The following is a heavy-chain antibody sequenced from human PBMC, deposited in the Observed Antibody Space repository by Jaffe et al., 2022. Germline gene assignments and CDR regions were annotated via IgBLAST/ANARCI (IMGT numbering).Heavy chain of an antibody. J-gene: IGHJ5*02. CDR2: ISSSSSYI. D-gene: IGHD3-3*01. Sequence: EVQLVESGGGLVKPGGSLRLSCAASGFTFSSYSMNWVRQAPGKGLEWVSSISSSSSYIYYADSVKGRFTISRDNAKNSLYLQMNSLRAEDTAVYYCARGFWSGYSIIGTGNWFDPWGQGTLVTVSS. CDR1: GFTFSSYS. V-gene: IGHV3-21*01. CDR3: ARGFWSGYSIIGTGNWFDP.